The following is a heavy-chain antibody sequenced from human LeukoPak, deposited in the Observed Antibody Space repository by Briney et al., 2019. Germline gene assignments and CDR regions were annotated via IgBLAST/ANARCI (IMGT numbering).Heavy chain of an antibody. CDR3: AKAAAAPGFDF. Sequence: GGSLRLSCAASGFTSSSYALNWVRQAPGKGLEWVATVSGSGDRMYHADSVKGRFTISRDNSKNAIYLQMNSLRAEDTALYYCAKAAAAPGFDFWGQGTLVTVSS. V-gene: IGHV3-23*01. D-gene: IGHD6-13*01. CDR2: VSGSGDRM. CDR1: GFTSSSYA. J-gene: IGHJ4*02.